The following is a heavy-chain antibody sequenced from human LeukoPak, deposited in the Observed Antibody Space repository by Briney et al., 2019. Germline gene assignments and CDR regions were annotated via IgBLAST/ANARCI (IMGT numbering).Heavy chain of an antibody. CDR1: GYTFTTYG. V-gene: IGHV1-18*01. Sequence: ASVKVSCKASGYTFTTYGVSWVRQAPGQGLEWMGWISAYNGNTNYAQKLQGRVTMTTDTSTSTAYMELRSLRSDDTAVYYCARDRPLDSSGYYPLDYWGQGTLVTVSS. J-gene: IGHJ4*02. D-gene: IGHD3-22*01. CDR3: ARDRPLDSSGYYPLDY. CDR2: ISAYNGNT.